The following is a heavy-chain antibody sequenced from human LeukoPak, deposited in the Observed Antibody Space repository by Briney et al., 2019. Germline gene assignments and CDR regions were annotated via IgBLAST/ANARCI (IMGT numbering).Heavy chain of an antibody. CDR2: IYYSGNT. CDR1: GGSISNYY. D-gene: IGHD6-19*01. Sequence: SETLSLTCTVSGGSISNYYWSWIRQPPGKGLEWIGYIYYSGNTNYNPSLKSRVTLSVDTSKNRFSLKLSSVTAADTAVYYCASGYSSGWFYFDYWGQGTLVTVSP. J-gene: IGHJ4*02. CDR3: ASGYSSGWFYFDY. V-gene: IGHV4-59*01.